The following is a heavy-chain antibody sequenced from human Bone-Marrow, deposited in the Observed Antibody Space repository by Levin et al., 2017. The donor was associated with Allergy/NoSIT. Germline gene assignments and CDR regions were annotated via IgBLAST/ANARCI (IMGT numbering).Heavy chain of an antibody. Sequence: SQTLSLTCDVSGDSISSSKYYWAWVRQPPGKGPEWIGSIYNNGATHYNAALKSRVIISVDTSKNQFSLRLGSVTVADTGVFYCARHSGFCRDETCFSHWFAPWGRGLLVNVSS. CDR1: GDSISSSKYY. CDR3: ARHSGFCRDETCFSHWFAP. D-gene: IGHD3-10*01. J-gene: IGHJ5*02. V-gene: IGHV4-39*01. CDR2: IYNNGAT.